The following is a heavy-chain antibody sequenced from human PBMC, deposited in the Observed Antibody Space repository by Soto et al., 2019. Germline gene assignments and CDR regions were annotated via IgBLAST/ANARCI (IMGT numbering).Heavy chain of an antibody. D-gene: IGHD5-12*01. Sequence: SVRVSCKASGGSFSTYAISWVRQAPGQGLEWVGGIIPIFGTPNYAQKFQGRVTITADRSTSTAYLELNSLRSEDTAVYYCAAPRTDGYKVPDPSTYYYYGLDVWGQGTTVTVSS. CDR3: AAPRTDGYKVPDPSTYYYYGLDV. J-gene: IGHJ6*02. CDR1: GGSFSTYA. CDR2: IIPIFGTP. V-gene: IGHV1-69*06.